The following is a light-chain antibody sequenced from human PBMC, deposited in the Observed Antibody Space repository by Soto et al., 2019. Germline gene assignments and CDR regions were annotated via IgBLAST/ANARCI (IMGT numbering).Light chain of an antibody. J-gene: IGLJ1*01. V-gene: IGLV1-40*01. CDR1: SSNIGAGYD. CDR3: QSYDSSLSGPYV. CDR2: GNS. Sequence: QSVLTQPPSVSGAPGQRVTISCTGSSSNIGAGYDVHWYQQLPGTAPKLLIYGNSNRPSGVPDRFSVSKSGTSASLAITGLQAEDEADYYCQSYDSSLSGPYVFGTGTKVTV.